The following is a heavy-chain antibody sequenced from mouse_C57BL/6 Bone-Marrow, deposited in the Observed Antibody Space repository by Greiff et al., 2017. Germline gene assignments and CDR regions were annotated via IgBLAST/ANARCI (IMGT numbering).Heavy chain of an antibody. CDR3: TLGPNFDY. Sequence: VQLQQSGAELVRPGASVKLSCTASGFNIKDDYMHWVKQRPEQGLEWIGWIDPENGDTEYASKFQGKATITADTSSKTAYLQLSSLTSEDTAVYYCTLGPNFDYWGQGTTLTVSS. CDR2: IDPENGDT. V-gene: IGHV14-4*01. D-gene: IGHD4-1*01. J-gene: IGHJ2*01. CDR1: GFNIKDDY.